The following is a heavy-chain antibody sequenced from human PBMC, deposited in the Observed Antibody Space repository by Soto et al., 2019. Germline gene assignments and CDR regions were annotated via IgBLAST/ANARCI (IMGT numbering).Heavy chain of an antibody. CDR3: ARAVAVGSGASGLNF. CDR2: IKQDGSET. J-gene: IGHJ4*02. Sequence: GGSLRLSCAASGFMFDLYWMSWVRQAPGKGLEWVANIKQDGSETNYVDSVRGRFTISRDNAKKSLFVQMNSLRAEDTAVYFCARAVAVGSGASGLNFWGQGTLVTVSS. CDR1: GFMFDLYW. D-gene: IGHD6-19*01. V-gene: IGHV3-7*05.